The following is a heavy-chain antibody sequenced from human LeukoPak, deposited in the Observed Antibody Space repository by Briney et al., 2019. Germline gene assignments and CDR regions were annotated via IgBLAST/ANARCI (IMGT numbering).Heavy chain of an antibody. CDR3: ARGVYDSSGYFTYYFDY. V-gene: IGHV4-38-2*02. J-gene: IGHJ4*02. CDR1: GYSIGSGYY. D-gene: IGHD3-22*01. Sequence: PSETLSLTCTVSGYSIGSGYYWGWIRQPPGKGLEWIGSIYHSGSTYYNPSLKSRVTISVDTSKNQFSLKLSSVTAADTAVYYCARGVYDSSGYFTYYFDYWGQGTLVTVSS. CDR2: IYHSGST.